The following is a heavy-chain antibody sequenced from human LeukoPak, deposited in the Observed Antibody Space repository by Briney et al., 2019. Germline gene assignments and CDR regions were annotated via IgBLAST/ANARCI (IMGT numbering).Heavy chain of an antibody. CDR2: IIPIFGAA. CDR3: ARATPPIEPRYCSSTSCQGYFDY. D-gene: IGHD2-2*01. Sequence: SVKVSYKASGGTFSSYAISWVRQAPGQGLEWMGGIIPIFGAANYAQKFQGRVTITTDESTSTAYMELSSLRSEDTAVYYCARATPPIEPRYCSSTSCQGYFDYWGQGTLVTVSS. V-gene: IGHV1-69*05. J-gene: IGHJ4*02. CDR1: GGTFSSYA.